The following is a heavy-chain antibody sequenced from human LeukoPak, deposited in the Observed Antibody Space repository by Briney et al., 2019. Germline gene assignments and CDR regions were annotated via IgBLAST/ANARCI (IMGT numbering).Heavy chain of an antibody. CDR1: GYTFTNYY. V-gene: IGHV1-46*01. J-gene: IGHJ4*02. Sequence: ASVKVSCKASGYTFTNYYMHWVRRAPGQGLEWMGIINPSGGSTTYAQKFQGRVTMTRDTSTSTVSMELSSLRFEDTAVYYCATKSSGKYYFDYWGQGTLVTVSS. CDR2: INPSGGST. D-gene: IGHD1-26*01. CDR3: ATKSSGKYYFDY.